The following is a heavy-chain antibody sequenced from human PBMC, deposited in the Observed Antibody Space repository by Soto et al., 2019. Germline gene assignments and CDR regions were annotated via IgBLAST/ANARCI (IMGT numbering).Heavy chain of an antibody. Sequence: QVQLVQSGAEVKKPGSSVKVSCKASGGTFSSYAISWVRQAPGQGLEWMGGIIPIFGTANYAQKFQGRVTITADESTSTAYMELSSLRSEDTAVYYCARDPRGYCSGGSCYAGNGMDVWGQGTTVTVSS. V-gene: IGHV1-69*01. CDR3: ARDPRGYCSGGSCYAGNGMDV. CDR2: IIPIFGTA. D-gene: IGHD2-15*01. J-gene: IGHJ6*02. CDR1: GGTFSSYA.